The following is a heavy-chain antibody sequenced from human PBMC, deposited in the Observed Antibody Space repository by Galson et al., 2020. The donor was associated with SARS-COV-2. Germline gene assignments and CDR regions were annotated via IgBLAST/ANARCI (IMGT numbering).Heavy chain of an antibody. CDR1: RDSLRGYY. Sequence: ASVKVSCKASRDSLRGYYIHWVRQAPGHGLEWLGCVSGNTGDTRFAHMFQDRITMTTDTATSTAYMGLSSLTSDDTAIYFCVREIGGSLYFDFWGQGTLVAVSS. V-gene: IGHV1-2*02. CDR2: VSGNTGDT. J-gene: IGHJ4*02. D-gene: IGHD3-16*01. CDR3: VREIGGSLYFDF.